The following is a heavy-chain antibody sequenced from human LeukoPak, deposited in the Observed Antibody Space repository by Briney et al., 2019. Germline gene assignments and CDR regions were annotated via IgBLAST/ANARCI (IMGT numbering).Heavy chain of an antibody. CDR3: AKDKRVVRGEEVDY. CDR2: FDPEDGET. CDR1: GYTLTELS. D-gene: IGHD3-10*01. J-gene: IGHJ4*02. V-gene: IGHV1-24*01. Sequence: GASVKVSCKVSGYTLTELSMHWVRQAPGKGLEWMGGFDPEDGETIYAQKFQGRVTMTEDTSTDTAYMELSSLRSEDTAVYYCAKDKRVVRGEEVDYWGQGTLVTVSS.